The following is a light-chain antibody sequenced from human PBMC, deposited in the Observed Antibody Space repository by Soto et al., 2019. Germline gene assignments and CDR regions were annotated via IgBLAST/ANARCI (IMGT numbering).Light chain of an antibody. CDR3: HQRKSWPRT. V-gene: IGKV3-11*01. J-gene: IGKJ1*01. CDR1: QSVNTR. Sequence: EIVLTQAPATLSSFPGDRVTLSCRASQSVNTRLTWYQHRPGQAPRLLIYLASNRAAGVPARFSGSGSGTDFTRTISDVEPEDFAVYYCHQRKSWPRTFGQGTTVDI. CDR2: LAS.